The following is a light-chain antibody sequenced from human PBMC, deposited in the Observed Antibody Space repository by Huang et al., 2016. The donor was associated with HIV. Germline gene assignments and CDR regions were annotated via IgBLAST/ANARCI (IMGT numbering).Light chain of an antibody. Sequence: EIVLTQSPGTLSLSPGERVPLSCRSSHSINSNSLAWYQKKPGQAPKLLFYAASSRATGIPDRFSGSGSGTDFTLIISRLEPEDFAVYYCHQYGNSPYTFGQGTKLEI. J-gene: IGKJ2*01. V-gene: IGKV3-20*01. CDR1: HSINSNS. CDR2: AAS. CDR3: HQYGNSPYT.